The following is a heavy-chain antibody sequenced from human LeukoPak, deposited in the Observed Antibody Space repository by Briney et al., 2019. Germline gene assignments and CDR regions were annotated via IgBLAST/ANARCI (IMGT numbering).Heavy chain of an antibody. V-gene: IGHV4-39*01. CDR1: GGSISSSSYY. J-gene: IGHJ4*02. CDR3: ARLSLAAENY. D-gene: IGHD6-13*01. CDR2: IFYSGRT. Sequence: SETLSLTCTVSGGSISSSSYYWGWIRQPPGKGLEWIGSIFYSGRTYYNPSLKSRVTISVDTSTNQFSLNLSSVTAADTAVYYCARLSLAAENYWGQGTLVTVSS.